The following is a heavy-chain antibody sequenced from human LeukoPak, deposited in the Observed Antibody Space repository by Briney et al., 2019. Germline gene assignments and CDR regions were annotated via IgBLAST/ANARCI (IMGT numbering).Heavy chain of an antibody. D-gene: IGHD3-10*01. CDR3: AKDSTLWFGELLFPLEY. J-gene: IGHJ4*02. CDR2: ISGSGGST. Sequence: PGGSLRLSCAASGFTFSSYAMSWVRQAPGKGLEWVSAISGSGGSTYYADSVKGRFTISRDNSKNTLYLQMNSLRAEDTAVYYCAKDSTLWFGELLFPLEYWGQGTLVTVSS. CDR1: GFTFSSYA. V-gene: IGHV3-23*01.